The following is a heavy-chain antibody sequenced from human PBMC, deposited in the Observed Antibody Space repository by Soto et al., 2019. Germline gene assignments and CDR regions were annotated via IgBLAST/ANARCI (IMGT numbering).Heavy chain of an antibody. J-gene: IGHJ4*02. CDR2: KKKITDGGTT. CDR1: GFTFSNVA. V-gene: IGHV3-15*07. D-gene: IGHD3-16*01. Sequence: EVQLVESGGGLVEPGGSLRLSCTASGFTFSNVAMYWVRQDAGKGLEWVGSKKKITDGGTTDYAAPVKGRFTISRDDSKNTLYLQMNSLETEDTAVYYCVTAAYYERSGGQGTLVTVSS. CDR3: VTAAYYERS.